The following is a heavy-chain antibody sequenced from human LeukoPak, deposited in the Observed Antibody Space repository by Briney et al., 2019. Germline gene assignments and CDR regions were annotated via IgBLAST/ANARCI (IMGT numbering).Heavy chain of an antibody. Sequence: SETLSLTCTVSGASITNYYWSWFRQPPWKGLEWIGFIHYSGTTDYNPSLKSRVTMSVDTSTNQVSLEVTSVAAADTAVYYCATGSRSSTSDAFDIWRQGTMVTVSS. CDR3: ATGSRSSTSDAFDI. V-gene: IGHV4-59*01. CDR2: IHYSGTT. D-gene: IGHD6-6*01. J-gene: IGHJ3*02. CDR1: GASITNYY.